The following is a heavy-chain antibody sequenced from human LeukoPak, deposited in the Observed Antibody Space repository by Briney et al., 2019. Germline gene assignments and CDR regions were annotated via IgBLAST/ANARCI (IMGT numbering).Heavy chain of an antibody. CDR2: IHSSGST. Sequence: SETLSLTCTISVGSISNYYWSWIRQPAGKGLEWIGRIHSSGSTDYNPSPKSRVTMSVDTSKNQFSLRLTFVTAADTAVYYCVRDVVDWGSLQYYFEYWGQGTLVTVSS. CDR3: VRDVVDWGSLQYYFEY. V-gene: IGHV4-4*07. J-gene: IGHJ4*02. CDR1: VGSISNYY. D-gene: IGHD7-27*01.